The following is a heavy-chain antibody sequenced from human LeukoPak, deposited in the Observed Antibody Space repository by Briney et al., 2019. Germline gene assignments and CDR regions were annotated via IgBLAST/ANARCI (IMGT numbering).Heavy chain of an antibody. CDR1: GGSISAYY. J-gene: IGHJ4*02. Sequence: SETLSLTCTVSGGSISAYYWSWIRQPPGKGLEWIGYIHYSGTTNYYPSLKSRVTIALDTSKNQFSLKLNSVTAADTAVYYCARFGTSSSRFFDQWGQGTLVTVSS. CDR3: ARFGTSSSRFFDQ. V-gene: IGHV4-59*01. CDR2: IHYSGTT. D-gene: IGHD6-6*01.